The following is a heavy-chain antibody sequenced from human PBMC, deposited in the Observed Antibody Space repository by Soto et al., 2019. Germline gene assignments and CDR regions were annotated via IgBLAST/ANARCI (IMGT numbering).Heavy chain of an antibody. CDR2: IYYSGST. J-gene: IGHJ6*03. D-gene: IGHD1-1*01. Sequence: SETLSLTCTVSGGSIFSSSYYWGWIRQPPGKGLEWVGTIYYSGSTYYNPSLKSRVTTSVDTSKNQFSLKLTSVTAADTAVYYCASATRYSLNTHYSYYMDVWGKGTTVTVSS. V-gene: IGHV4-39*01. CDR3: ASATRYSLNTHYSYYMDV. CDR1: GGSIFSSSYY.